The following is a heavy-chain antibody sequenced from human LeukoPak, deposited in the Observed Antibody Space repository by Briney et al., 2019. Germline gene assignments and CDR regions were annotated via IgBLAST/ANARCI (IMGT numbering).Heavy chain of an antibody. D-gene: IGHD1-26*01. Sequence: GGSLRLSCVASGFTFSSYAMSWVRQAPGKGLEWVSAISGSGGSTYYADSVKGRFTISRDNSKNTLYLQMDSLRAEDTAVYYCAKEGIIVGATSFDYWGQGTLVTVSS. CDR2: ISGSGGST. J-gene: IGHJ4*02. CDR1: GFTFSSYA. V-gene: IGHV3-23*01. CDR3: AKEGIIVGATSFDY.